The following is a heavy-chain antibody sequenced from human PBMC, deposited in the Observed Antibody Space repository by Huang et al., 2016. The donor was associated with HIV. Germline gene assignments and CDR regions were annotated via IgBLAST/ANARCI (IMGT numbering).Heavy chain of an antibody. CDR2: ISYEGRRK. CDR3: ARAPEFGNYQFDY. J-gene: IGHJ4*02. CDR1: SSYA. V-gene: IGHV3-30*04. Sequence: SSYAVHWVRQAPGRGLDGVAVISYEGRRKDFGDSVKGRFTNSRDNSKNTVYLQMNSLRTEDTAVYYCARAPEFGNYQFDYWGLGTLVTVSS. D-gene: IGHD1-7*01.